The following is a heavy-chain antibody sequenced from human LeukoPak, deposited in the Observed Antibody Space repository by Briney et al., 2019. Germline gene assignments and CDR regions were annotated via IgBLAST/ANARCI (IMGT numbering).Heavy chain of an antibody. CDR1: GFTFSSYW. V-gene: IGHV3-74*01. CDR3: ARARGLYFDY. J-gene: IGHJ4*02. CDR2: INSDGSST. Sequence: HPGGSLRLSCAASGFTFSSYWMHWVRQAPGKGLVWVSRINSDGSSTSYADSVKGRFTISRDNSKNSLYLQLNSLRTEDTALYYCARARGLYFDYWGQGTLVTVSS.